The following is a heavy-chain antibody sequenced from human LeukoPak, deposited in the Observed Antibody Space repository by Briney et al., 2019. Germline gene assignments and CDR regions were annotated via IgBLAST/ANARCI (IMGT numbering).Heavy chain of an antibody. CDR2: IYYSGST. V-gene: IGHV4-39*01. J-gene: IGHJ6*03. CDR1: GGSLSSSSYY. Sequence: PSETLSLTCTVSGGSLSSSSYYWGWIRQPPGKGLEWIGSIYYSGSTYYNPSLKSRVTISVDTSKNQFSLKLSSVTAADTAVYYCARQILYYYYYMDVWGKGTTVTVSS. CDR3: ARQILYYYYYMDV.